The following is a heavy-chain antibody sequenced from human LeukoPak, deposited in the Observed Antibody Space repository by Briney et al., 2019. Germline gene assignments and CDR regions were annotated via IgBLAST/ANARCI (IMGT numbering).Heavy chain of an antibody. CDR1: ADSFSSHY. V-gene: IGHV4-59*11. CDR3: ARDLVTVTKGFDI. Sequence: SETLSLTCAVSADSFSSHYWTWIRQPPGKGLEWIGYISYIGSTNYNPSLKSRVTISIDTSKYQFSLKLSSVTAADTAAYYCARDLVTVTKGFDIWGQGTMVSVSS. CDR2: ISYIGST. D-gene: IGHD4-17*01. J-gene: IGHJ3*02.